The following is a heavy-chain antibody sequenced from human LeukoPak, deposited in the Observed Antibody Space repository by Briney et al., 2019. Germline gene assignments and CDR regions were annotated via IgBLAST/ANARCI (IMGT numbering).Heavy chain of an antibody. CDR2: ITHSGST. CDR3: AREGPAAVY. CDR1: GGSFSGYY. Sequence: PSETLSLTCAVYGGSFSGYYWSWIRQPPGKGLEWIGEITHSGSTNYNPSLESRVTISLDTSKTQFSLKLSSVTAADTAVYYCAREGPAAVYWGQGTLVTVSS. V-gene: IGHV4-34*01. J-gene: IGHJ4*02. D-gene: IGHD6-13*01.